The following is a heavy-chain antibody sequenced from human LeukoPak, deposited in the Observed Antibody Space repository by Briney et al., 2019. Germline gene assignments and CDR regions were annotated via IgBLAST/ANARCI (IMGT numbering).Heavy chain of an antibody. Sequence: PGGSLRLSCAASGVTFSSYAMHWVRQAPGKGVGWGAVISYDGSNKYYADSVKGRFTISSDNSKNTLYLQMNSLRAEDTAVYYCARDRSAARLGWAFDIWGQGRMASVCS. CDR2: ISYDGSNK. J-gene: IGHJ3*02. D-gene: IGHD6-6*01. CDR1: GVTFSSYA. V-gene: IGHV3-30*04. CDR3: ARDRSAARLGWAFDI.